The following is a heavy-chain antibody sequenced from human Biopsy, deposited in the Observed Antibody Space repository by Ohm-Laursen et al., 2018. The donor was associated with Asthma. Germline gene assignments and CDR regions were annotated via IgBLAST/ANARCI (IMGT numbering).Heavy chain of an antibody. CDR2: IWNDGNKN. Sequence: SLRLSCTASGFTFSKNGMHWVRQAPGKGLEWVALIWNDGNKNYYADSVRGRFTISRDYSKNTLYLQMHSLRAEDTAVYYCARGDSSNWSHYYFDYWGQGTLVTVSS. J-gene: IGHJ4*02. CDR3: ARGDSSNWSHYYFDY. D-gene: IGHD3-22*01. V-gene: IGHV3-33*01. CDR1: GFTFSKNG.